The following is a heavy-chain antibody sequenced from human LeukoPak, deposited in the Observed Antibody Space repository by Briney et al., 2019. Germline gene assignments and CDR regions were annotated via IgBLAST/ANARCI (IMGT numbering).Heavy chain of an antibody. CDR3: ATSKMATITPHFDY. CDR1: GGSINSNTYY. Sequence: NTSETLSLTCTVSGGSINSNTYYWVWIRQPPGKGLEWIGSIYYSGSTYYNPSLKSRVTISVDTSKNQFSLKLSSVTAADTAVYYCATSKMATITPHFDYWGQGTLVTVSS. J-gene: IGHJ4*02. V-gene: IGHV4-39*01. CDR2: IYYSGST. D-gene: IGHD5-24*01.